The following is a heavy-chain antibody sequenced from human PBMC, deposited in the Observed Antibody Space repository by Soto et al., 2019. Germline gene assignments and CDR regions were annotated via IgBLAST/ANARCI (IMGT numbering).Heavy chain of an antibody. CDR1: GFTFSSYA. J-gene: IGHJ4*02. V-gene: IGHV3-23*01. Sequence: EVQLLESGGGLVQPGGSLRLSCAASGFTFSSYAMRWVRQAPVKGLEWVSAISGSGGSTYYADSVKGRFTISRDNSKNTLYLEMNSLRAEDTAVYYCARGCSGSYYDYWGQGTLVTVSS. CDR2: ISGSGGST. CDR3: ARGCSGSYYDY. D-gene: IGHD1-26*01.